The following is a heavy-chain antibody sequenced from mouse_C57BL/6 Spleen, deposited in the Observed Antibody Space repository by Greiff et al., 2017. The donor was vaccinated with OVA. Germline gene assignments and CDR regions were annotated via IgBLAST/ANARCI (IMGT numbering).Heavy chain of an antibody. J-gene: IGHJ4*01. D-gene: IGHD2-5*01. Sequence: VHLVESGAELARPGASVKLSCKASGYTFTSYGISWVKQRTGQGLEWIGEIYPRSGNTYYNEKFKGKATLTADKSSSTAYMELRSLTSEDSAVYFCATQNSNYGAMDYWGQGTSVTVSS. V-gene: IGHV1-81*01. CDR1: GYTFTSYG. CDR3: ATQNSNYGAMDY. CDR2: IYPRSGNT.